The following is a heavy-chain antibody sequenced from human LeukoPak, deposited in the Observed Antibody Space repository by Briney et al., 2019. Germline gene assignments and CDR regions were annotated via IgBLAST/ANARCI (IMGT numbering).Heavy chain of an antibody. Sequence: GGSLRLSCAASGFTFSSYWMSWVRQAPGKGLEWVANIKQDGSEKYYVDSVKGRFTISRDNAKNSLYLQMNSLRAEDTAVYYCARIVSILTGYPRPHYYYMDVWGKGTTVTVSS. CDR1: GFTFSSYW. CDR2: IKQDGSEK. V-gene: IGHV3-7*01. D-gene: IGHD3-9*01. J-gene: IGHJ6*03. CDR3: ARIVSILTGYPRPHYYYMDV.